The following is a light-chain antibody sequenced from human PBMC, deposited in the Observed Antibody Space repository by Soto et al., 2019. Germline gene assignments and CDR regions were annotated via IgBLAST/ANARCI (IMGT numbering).Light chain of an antibody. Sequence: QSALTQPASVSGSPGQSITVSCTGSSSDFGDDKYVSWYQQQPGKGPNLLIYGVNSRPSGISNRFSGSKSGNTASLTISGLQVEDEAEYFCGSFTTPRIWVFGGGTMVTVL. CDR3: GSFTTPRIWV. CDR1: SSDFGDDKY. CDR2: GVN. J-gene: IGLJ3*02. V-gene: IGLV2-14*01.